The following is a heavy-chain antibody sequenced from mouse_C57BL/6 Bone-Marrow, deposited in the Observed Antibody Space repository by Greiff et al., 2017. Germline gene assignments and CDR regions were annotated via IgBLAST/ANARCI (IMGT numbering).Heavy chain of an antibody. V-gene: IGHV1-85*01. CDR1: GYTFTSYD. CDR2: IYPRDGST. CDR3: ANYYGRGY. J-gene: IGHJ2*01. D-gene: IGHD1-1*01. Sequence: QVQLKESGPELVKPGASVKLSCKASGYTFTSYDINWVKQRPGQGLEWIGWIYPRDGSTKYNEKFKGKATLTVDTSSSTAYMELHSLTSEDSAVYFCANYYGRGYWGQGTTLTVSS.